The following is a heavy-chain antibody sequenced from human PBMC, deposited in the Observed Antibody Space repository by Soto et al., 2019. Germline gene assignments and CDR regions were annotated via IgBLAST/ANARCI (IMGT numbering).Heavy chain of an antibody. Sequence: QVQLVQSGAEVKKPGSSVKVSCKASGGTFSSYAINWVRQAPGQGLEWMGEIIPIFGTASYAQKFQGRVTMTAHESTSAAYVERSSLRSEDTAVYYWARDGGSHSAGIPYWGQGPLVTVSS. CDR2: IIPIFGTA. CDR1: GGTFSSYA. J-gene: IGHJ4*02. V-gene: IGHV1-69*01. D-gene: IGHD1-26*01. CDR3: ARDGGSHSAGIPY.